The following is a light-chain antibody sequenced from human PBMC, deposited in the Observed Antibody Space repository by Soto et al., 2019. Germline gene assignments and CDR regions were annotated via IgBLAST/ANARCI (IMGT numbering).Light chain of an antibody. CDR2: GAS. Sequence: LVLTQSPATLSLSPGKRATLSCRASHSVRSSLAWYQQKPGQAPRLLIHGASTRATGIPGRFSGSGSGTEFTLIMSSLQSEDFAVYYCQQYNEWPETCGHGTKVDIK. V-gene: IGKV3-15*01. J-gene: IGKJ1*01. CDR1: HSVRSS. CDR3: QQYNEWPET.